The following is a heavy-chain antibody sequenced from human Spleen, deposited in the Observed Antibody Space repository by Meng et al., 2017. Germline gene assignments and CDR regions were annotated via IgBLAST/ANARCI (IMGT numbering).Heavy chain of an antibody. V-gene: IGHV3-9*01. CDR2: ISWNSGNV. Sequence: SLKISCAASGFTFDDYAMHWVRQVPGKGLEWVSGISWNSGNVAYADSVKGRFTISRDNAKNSLYLQMNSLRAEDTAFYYCAKDRVGYYHDTLDVWGQGTMVTVSS. CDR1: GFTFDDYA. J-gene: IGHJ6*02. CDR3: AKDRVGYYHDTLDV. D-gene: IGHD2-15*01.